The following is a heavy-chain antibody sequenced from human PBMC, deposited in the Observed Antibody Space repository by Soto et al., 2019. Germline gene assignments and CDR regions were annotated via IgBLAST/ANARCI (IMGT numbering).Heavy chain of an antibody. Sequence: KSSETVSLTCTVSGGSIGSGLYYWSWIRQHPGKGLEWIGYISDSGTTYYSPSLQSRLSMSVDTSNNNFSLKLASVTAADTAVYYCATSVRAGRWFDSWGPGSLVTVSS. CDR2: ISDSGTT. CDR1: GGSIGSGLYY. CDR3: ATSVRAGRWFDS. J-gene: IGHJ5*01. V-gene: IGHV4-31*03. D-gene: IGHD3-10*01.